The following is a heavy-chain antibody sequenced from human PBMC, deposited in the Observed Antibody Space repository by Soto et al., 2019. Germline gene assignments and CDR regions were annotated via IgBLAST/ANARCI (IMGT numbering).Heavy chain of an antibody. CDR3: ANLPLYGSGFDC. D-gene: IGHD3-10*01. Sequence: EVQLVESGGGLVQPGGSLRLSCAASGFTFDDYAIHWVRHIPGKGLEWVSGISWNGAATGYADSVMGRFTISRDNAKNSLYLQMNSLRTEDTAMYYCANLPLYGSGFDCWGQGTLVTVSS. J-gene: IGHJ4*02. V-gene: IGHV3-9*01. CDR2: ISWNGAAT. CDR1: GFTFDDYA.